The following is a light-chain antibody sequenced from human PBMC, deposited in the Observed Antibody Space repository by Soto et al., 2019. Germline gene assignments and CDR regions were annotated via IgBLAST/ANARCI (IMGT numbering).Light chain of an antibody. Sequence: DIQISQSPSTLSASAGDRLTITCRASQSISSWLSWYQQKPGKAPKPVIYKASSLESGVPSRFRRSGAGAECTRPISSLQPDDVATDYCRQYNSSPWTFGQGTKVDIK. CDR2: KAS. V-gene: IGKV1-5*03. CDR3: RQYNSSPWT. J-gene: IGKJ1*01. CDR1: QSISSW.